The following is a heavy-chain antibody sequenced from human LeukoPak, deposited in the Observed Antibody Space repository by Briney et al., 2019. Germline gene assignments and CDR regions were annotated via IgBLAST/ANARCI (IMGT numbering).Heavy chain of an antibody. Sequence: GGSLRLSCAASGFTFSSYDMHWVRQAPGKGLEWVAFIRYDRSDKFYADSVKGRFTISRDNSKNTLYLQMNSLRAEDTAVYYCAKRGGSFIGYFDYWGQGALVTASS. J-gene: IGHJ4*02. V-gene: IGHV3-30*02. D-gene: IGHD1-26*01. CDR3: AKRGGSFIGYFDY. CDR2: IRYDRSDK. CDR1: GFTFSSYD.